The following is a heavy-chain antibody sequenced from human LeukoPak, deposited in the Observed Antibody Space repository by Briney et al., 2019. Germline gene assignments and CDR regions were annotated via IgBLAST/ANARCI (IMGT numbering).Heavy chain of an antibody. CDR3: ARWTVTYYYDSSGYTDY. CDR2: IYYSGST. CDR1: GGSISSGGYY. D-gene: IGHD3-22*01. J-gene: IGHJ4*02. V-gene: IGHV4-31*03. Sequence: SETQSLTCTVAGGSISSGGYYWSWIRQHPGKGLEWIGYIYYSGSTYYNPSLKSRVTISVDTSKNQFSLKLSSVTAADTAVYYCARWTVTYYYDSSGYTDYWGQGTLVTVSS.